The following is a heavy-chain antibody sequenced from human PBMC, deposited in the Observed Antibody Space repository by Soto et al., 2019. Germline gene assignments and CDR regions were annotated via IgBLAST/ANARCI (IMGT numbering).Heavy chain of an antibody. Sequence: QVQLVQSGAEVKKPGASVKVSCMASGYTFTDYAMHWVRQAPGQGLEWMGWINAGNGNTKYSQNLQGRVTITRDTSASTAYMELSSLRSEDTAVYYCARRSYSSGWGFDYWGQGTLVTVSS. CDR1: GYTFTDYA. CDR3: ARRSYSSGWGFDY. CDR2: INAGNGNT. J-gene: IGHJ4*02. V-gene: IGHV1-3*01. D-gene: IGHD6-19*01.